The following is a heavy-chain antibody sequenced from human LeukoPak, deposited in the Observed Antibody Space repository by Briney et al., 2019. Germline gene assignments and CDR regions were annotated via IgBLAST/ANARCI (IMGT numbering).Heavy chain of an antibody. D-gene: IGHD3-10*01. J-gene: IGHJ6*03. Sequence: GASVKVSCKASGYTFTSYYIHWVRQAPGQGLEWMGLINPSGGSTNYAQKFQGRVTMTRDTSTSTVYMELSSLRSEDTAVYYCARGPSINMVRGGQWYYYMDVWGKGTTVTVSS. CDR1: GYTFTSYY. CDR2: INPSGGST. V-gene: IGHV1-46*01. CDR3: ARGPSINMVRGGQWYYYMDV.